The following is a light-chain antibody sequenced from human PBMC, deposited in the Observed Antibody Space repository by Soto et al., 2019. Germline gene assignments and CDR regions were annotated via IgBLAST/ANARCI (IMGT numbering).Light chain of an antibody. CDR3: SSYTGSSTVV. J-gene: IGLJ2*01. CDR2: GVS. CDR1: SSDVGGYNY. V-gene: IGLV2-14*01. Sequence: QSALTQPASVSGSPGQSITISCTGTSSDVGGYNYVSWYQQHPAKAPKLIIYGVSNRPSGVSNHFSGSKSGNTASLTISGLQAEDEADYYCSSYTGSSTVVFGGGTKLT.